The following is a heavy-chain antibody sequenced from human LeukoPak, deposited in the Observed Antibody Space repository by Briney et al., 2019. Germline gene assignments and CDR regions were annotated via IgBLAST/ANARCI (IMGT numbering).Heavy chain of an antibody. Sequence: PSETLSLTCTVSGDSISSYSWSWIRQPPGKGLEWIGYISYSGTTNYNPSLESRVTMSVDTSKNQFSLNLNSVTAADAAVYYCARARTSPWFAFDIWGQGTMVTVSS. CDR1: GDSISSYS. CDR3: ARARTSPWFAFDI. J-gene: IGHJ3*02. V-gene: IGHV4-59*08. D-gene: IGHD3-10*01. CDR2: ISYSGTT.